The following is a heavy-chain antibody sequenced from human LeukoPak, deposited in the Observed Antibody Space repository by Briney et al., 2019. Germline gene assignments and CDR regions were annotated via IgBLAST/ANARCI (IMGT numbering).Heavy chain of an antibody. J-gene: IGHJ4*02. CDR2: VSAGDGKA. CDR1: GYTFTSYA. Sequence: ASVKVSCKASGYTFTSYAMHWVRQAPGQGLEWMGCVSAGDGKAKPSQKFQGRVTITRDTSANTAYMELSSLRSEDTAVYYCATYAYSGSYYHWGQGTLVTVSS. D-gene: IGHD1-26*01. CDR3: ATYAYSGSYYH. V-gene: IGHV1-3*01.